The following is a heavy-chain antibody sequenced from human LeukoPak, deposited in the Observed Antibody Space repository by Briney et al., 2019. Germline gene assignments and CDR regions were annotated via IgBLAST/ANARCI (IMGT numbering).Heavy chain of an antibody. V-gene: IGHV3-30*18. J-gene: IGHJ6*03. CDR1: GLTFSNYA. CDR3: AKDVAPFYYYMDV. D-gene: IGHD5-12*01. CDR2: IADDGGNK. Sequence: VGSLRLSCAASGLTFSNYAMHWGRQAPGKGVEGWARIADDGGNKDYADSVKGRVTTSSDNSKNTLYLQMHSLRAADTAVYYCAKDVAPFYYYMDVWGKGTTVTVSS.